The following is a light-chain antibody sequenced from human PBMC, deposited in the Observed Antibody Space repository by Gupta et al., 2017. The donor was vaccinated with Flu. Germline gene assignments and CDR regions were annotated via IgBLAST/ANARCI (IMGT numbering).Light chain of an antibody. CDR1: SSDIGAYEY. J-gene: IGLJ2*01. CDR2: EVT. CDR3: SSYTSTSSDVV. V-gene: IGLV2-14*01. Sequence: SSDIGAYEYVSWYQPHPGKAPKLMIYEVTNRPSGVSNRFSGSKSRNTASLTISGLQTEDEADYYCSSYTSTSSDVVFGGGTTLTVL.